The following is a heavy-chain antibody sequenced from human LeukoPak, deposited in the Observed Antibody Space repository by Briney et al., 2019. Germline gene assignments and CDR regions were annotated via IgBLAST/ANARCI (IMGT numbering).Heavy chain of an antibody. D-gene: IGHD6-6*01. J-gene: IGHJ3*02. CDR1: GGSISSGDYY. V-gene: IGHV4-30-4*08. CDR3: ARDLMTLVAFDI. CDR2: IYYSGST. Sequence: SETLSLTCTVSGGSISSGDYYWSWIRQPPGKGLEWIGYIYYSGSTYYNPSLKSRVTISVDTSKSQFSLKLSSVTAADTAVYYCARDLMTLVAFDIWGQGTMVTVSS.